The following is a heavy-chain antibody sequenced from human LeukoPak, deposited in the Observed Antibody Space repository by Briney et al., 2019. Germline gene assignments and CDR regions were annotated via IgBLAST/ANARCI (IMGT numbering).Heavy chain of an antibody. CDR1: SGSISSSNYF. Sequence: SETLSLTCTVSSGSISSSNYFWGWIRQPPGKGLEWIGIIYYVGNTYYNPSLKSRVTISVDTSKNQFSLKLSSVTAADTAVYYCARDSCSGGSCYGAFDIWGQGTMVTVSS. J-gene: IGHJ3*02. CDR2: IYYVGNT. V-gene: IGHV4-39*07. CDR3: ARDSCSGGSCYGAFDI. D-gene: IGHD2-15*01.